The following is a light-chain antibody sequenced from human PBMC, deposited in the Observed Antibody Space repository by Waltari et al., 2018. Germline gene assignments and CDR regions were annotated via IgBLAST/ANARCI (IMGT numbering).Light chain of an antibody. V-gene: IGLV1-47*01. J-gene: IGLJ1*01. CDR3: ATWDDSLSGYV. Sequence: QSVLTQPPSASGTPGQRVTIPCSGTSSNIGRHYVFWFHQLPGTAPKVLIYKDNQRPSGVPDRFSGSKSGTSASLAISGLRSEDEADYYCATWDDSLSGYVFGSGTKVAVL. CDR2: KDN. CDR1: SSNIGRHY.